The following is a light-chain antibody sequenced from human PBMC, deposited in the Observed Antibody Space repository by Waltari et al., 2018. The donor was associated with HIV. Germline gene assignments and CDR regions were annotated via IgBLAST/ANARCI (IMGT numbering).Light chain of an antibody. CDR2: GNS. J-gene: IGLJ3*02. CDR3: QSYDSSLSGSWV. Sequence: QSVLTQPPSVSGAPGQRVTISCTGSSSTIGAGYDVPCHQQLPGTAPKLLIYGNSNRPSGVPDRFSGSKSGTSASLAITGLQAEDEADYYCQSYDSSLSGSWVFGGGTKLTVL. CDR1: SSTIGAGYD. V-gene: IGLV1-40*01.